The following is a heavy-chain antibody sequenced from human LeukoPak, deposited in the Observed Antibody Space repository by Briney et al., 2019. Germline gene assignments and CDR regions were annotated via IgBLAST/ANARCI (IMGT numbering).Heavy chain of an antibody. Sequence: SETLSLTCTVSGGSISSYYWSWIRQPPGKGLEWIGYIYYSGSTNYNPSLKSRVTISVDMSKNQFSLKLSSVTAADTAVYYCARLTNWFDPWGQGTLVTVSS. V-gene: IGHV4-59*08. CDR2: IYYSGST. CDR3: ARLTNWFDP. J-gene: IGHJ5*02. CDR1: GGSISSYY.